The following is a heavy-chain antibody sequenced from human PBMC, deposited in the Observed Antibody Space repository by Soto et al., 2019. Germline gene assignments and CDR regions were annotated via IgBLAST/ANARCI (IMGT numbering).Heavy chain of an antibody. D-gene: IGHD2-21*02. Sequence: QLQLQESGSRLVKPSQTLSLTCAVSGGSISCAGYSWSWIRQSPGKGLEWIGYIYNSGSTFYNPSLKSRLTISVDRSKNQLSLQLNSVTAADTAVYYCASSRVVTTYFDFWGQGTLVTVSS. CDR3: ASSRVVTTYFDF. CDR1: GGSISCAGYS. V-gene: IGHV4-30-2*06. J-gene: IGHJ4*02. CDR2: IYNSGST.